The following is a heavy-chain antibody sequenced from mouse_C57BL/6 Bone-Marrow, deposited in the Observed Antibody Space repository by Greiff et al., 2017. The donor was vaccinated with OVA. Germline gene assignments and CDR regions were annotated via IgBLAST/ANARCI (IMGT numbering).Heavy chain of an antibody. J-gene: IGHJ3*01. CDR1: GYTFTSYT. CDR3: ARSRYYGNLWFAY. CDR2: INPSSGYT. D-gene: IGHD2-1*01. Sequence: VQLQQSGAELARPGASVKMSCKASGYTFTSYTMHWVKQRPGQGLEWIGYINPSSGYTKYNQKFKDKATLTADKSSSTAYMQLSSLTSEDSAVYYCARSRYYGNLWFAYWGQGTLVTVSA. V-gene: IGHV1-4*01.